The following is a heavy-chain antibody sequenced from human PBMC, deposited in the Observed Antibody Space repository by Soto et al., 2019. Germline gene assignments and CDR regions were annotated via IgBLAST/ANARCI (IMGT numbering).Heavy chain of an antibody. J-gene: IGHJ6*02. V-gene: IGHV4-61*01. CDR2: IYYSGST. Sequence: SETLSLPCTVPGGSVSRGSYYWRWIRQPPGKGLVWRGYIYYSGSTNYNPSLKSRVTISVDTSKNQFSLKLSSVTAADTAVYYGARGPGDSYGYYYYYYGMDVWGQGTTVTVSS. CDR1: GGSVSRGSYY. CDR3: ARGPGDSYGYYYYYYGMDV. D-gene: IGHD5-18*01.